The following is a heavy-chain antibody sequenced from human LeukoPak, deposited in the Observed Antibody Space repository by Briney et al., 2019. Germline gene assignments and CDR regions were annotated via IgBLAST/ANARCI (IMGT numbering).Heavy chain of an antibody. Sequence: GGSLRLSCAASGLSFSYAWMTWVRQAPGEDLEWVANIKQDGSERNYVDSVKGRFTISRDNAKNSLYLQMNSLRAEDTAMYYCARDVEGSGSYYSPWGQGTRVTVSS. V-gene: IGHV3-7*01. D-gene: IGHD3-10*01. CDR1: GLSFSYAW. CDR3: ARDVEGSGSYYSP. J-gene: IGHJ4*02. CDR2: IKQDGSER.